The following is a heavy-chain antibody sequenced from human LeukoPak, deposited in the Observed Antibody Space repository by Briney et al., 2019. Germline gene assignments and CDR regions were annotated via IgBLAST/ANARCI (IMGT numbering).Heavy chain of an antibody. Sequence: ASVKVSCKASGYTFTSYGISWVRQAPGQGLEWMGWISAYNGNTNYAQKLQGRVTMTTDTSTGTAYMELRSLRSDDTAVYYCARYGPVGATNHYYMDVWGKGTTVTVSS. CDR2: ISAYNGNT. CDR1: GYTFTSYG. CDR3: ARYGPVGATNHYYMDV. D-gene: IGHD1-26*01. V-gene: IGHV1-18*01. J-gene: IGHJ6*03.